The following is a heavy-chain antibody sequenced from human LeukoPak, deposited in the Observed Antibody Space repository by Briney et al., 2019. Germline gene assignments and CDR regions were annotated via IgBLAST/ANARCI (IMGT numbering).Heavy chain of an antibody. CDR1: GSNFTSYW. V-gene: IGHV5-51*01. J-gene: IGHJ6*02. D-gene: IGHD2-15*01. CDR3: ARAGSYCSGGSCYSGSYCYYGMDV. CDR2: IYPGDSDT. Sequence: GASLQISCKGSGSNFTSYWIGWARPLPGKGLGWMGIIYPGDSDTIYSPSFQGQVTISADKSISTAYLQWSSLKASDTAMYYCARAGSYCSGGSCYSGSYCYYGMDVWGQGTTVTVSS.